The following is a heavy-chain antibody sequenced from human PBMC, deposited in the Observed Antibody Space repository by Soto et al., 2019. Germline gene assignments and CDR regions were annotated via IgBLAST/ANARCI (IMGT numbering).Heavy chain of an antibody. V-gene: IGHV1-69*06. Sequence: QVLLTQSGAEVQKPGSSVKVSCKASGGVFSGYVISWVRQAPGQGLEWMGGVIPIFATTKFARRFQDRLTITEDKSTNTAYMELSGLRSDDTAIYYCASTPHQLPRYDFDSWGQGTPVIVS. CDR3: ASTPHQLPRYDFDS. J-gene: IGHJ4*02. CDR2: VIPIFATT. CDR1: GGVFSGYV. D-gene: IGHD2-2*01.